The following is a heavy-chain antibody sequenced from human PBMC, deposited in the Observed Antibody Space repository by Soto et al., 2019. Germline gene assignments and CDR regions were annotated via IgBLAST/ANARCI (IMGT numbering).Heavy chain of an antibody. J-gene: IGHJ4*02. CDR1: GFTFSSYW. V-gene: IGHV3-74*01. Sequence: HPGGSLRLSCAASGFTFSSYWMHWVRQVPGKGPEWVSRINDDGISTNYADSVKGRFTISRDNAKNTLYLQMNALRVEDTGVYYCTRGHRPNSTGKGAFWGQGTLVTVSS. D-gene: IGHD1-1*01. CDR2: INDDGIST. CDR3: TRGHRPNSTGKGAF.